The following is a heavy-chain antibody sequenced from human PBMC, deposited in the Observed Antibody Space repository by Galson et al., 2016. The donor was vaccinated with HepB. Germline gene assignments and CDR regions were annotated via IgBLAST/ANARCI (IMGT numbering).Heavy chain of an antibody. CDR2: IWYDGSNK. Sequence: EWVAVIWYDGSNKYYADSVKGRFTISRDNSKNTLYLQMNSLRAEDTAVYYCARGVSDLTGYYPHFDYWGQGTLVTVSS. CDR3: ARGVSDLTGYYPHFDY. J-gene: IGHJ4*02. V-gene: IGHV3-33*01. D-gene: IGHD3-9*01.